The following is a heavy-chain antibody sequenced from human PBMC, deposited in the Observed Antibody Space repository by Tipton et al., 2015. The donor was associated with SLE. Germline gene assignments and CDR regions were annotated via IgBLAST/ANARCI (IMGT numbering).Heavy chain of an antibody. CDR2: IWYDGSNK. CDR1: GFTFSTSA. D-gene: IGHD1-26*01. CDR3: VLRPDNEGVGRGY. J-gene: IGHJ4*02. Sequence: QLVQSGGGVVQSGTSLRLSCAASGFTFSTSAMHWVRQAPGKGLEWVAVIWYDGSNKFYADSVKGRFTISRDISRDILYLQMNSLRGEDTALYYCVLRPDNEGVGRGYWGQGILVTVSS. V-gene: IGHV3-33*01.